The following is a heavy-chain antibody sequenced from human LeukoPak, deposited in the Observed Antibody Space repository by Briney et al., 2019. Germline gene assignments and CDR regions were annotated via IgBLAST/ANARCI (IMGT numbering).Heavy chain of an antibody. J-gene: IGHJ4*02. CDR2: ISWNSGSI. D-gene: IGHD3-10*01. CDR3: VKEGFFGSGFFDY. V-gene: IGHV3-9*01. CDR1: GFTFDDYG. Sequence: GGSLRLSCAASGFTFDDYGMHWVRQAPGKGLEWVSGISWNSGSIGYADSVKGRFTISRDNAKNSLYLQMNSLRAEDAALYYCVKEGFFGSGFFDYWGQGTLVTVSS.